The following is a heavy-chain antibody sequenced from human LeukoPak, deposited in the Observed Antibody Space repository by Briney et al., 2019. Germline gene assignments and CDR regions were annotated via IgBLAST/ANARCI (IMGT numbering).Heavy chain of an antibody. CDR3: AKYSSGWYYPFDY. D-gene: IGHD6-19*01. J-gene: IGHJ4*02. CDR1: GFTFSNYA. CDR2: VSGSGGST. Sequence: PGGSLRLSCAASGFTFSNYAMSWVRQAPGKGLEWVSAVSGSGGSTYYADSVKGRFTISRDNSKNTLYLQMNSLRAEDTAVYYCAKYSSGWYYPFDYWAREPWSPSPQ. V-gene: IGHV3-23*01.